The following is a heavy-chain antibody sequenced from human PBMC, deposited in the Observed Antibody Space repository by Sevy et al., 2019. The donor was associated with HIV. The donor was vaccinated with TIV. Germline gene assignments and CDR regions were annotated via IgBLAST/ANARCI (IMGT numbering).Heavy chain of an antibody. D-gene: IGHD4-17*01. CDR1: GLILSDHY. CDR2: ISRSGFDI. CDR3: ARDGYGDYGGDY. V-gene: IGHV3-11*04. Sequence: GGSLRLSCEASGLILSDHYMNWIRQVPGKGLEWVSYISRSGFDIYYADSVRGRFTISRDTAKNLLDLQMNSLRAEDTAVYYCARDGYGDYGGDYWGQGTLVTVSS. J-gene: IGHJ4*02.